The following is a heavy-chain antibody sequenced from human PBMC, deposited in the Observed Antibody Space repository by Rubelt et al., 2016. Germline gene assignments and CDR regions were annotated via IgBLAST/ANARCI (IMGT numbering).Heavy chain of an antibody. CDR1: GYAFSNYA. J-gene: IGHJ4*02. CDR3: AREDVATSYFDY. CDR2: INPGNGNI. V-gene: IGHV1-3*01. D-gene: IGHD5-12*01. Sequence: QVHLVQSGAELKKPGASVTVSCKASGYAFSNYAIHWLRQAPGQRLEWMAWINPGNGNIKYSQKFQARVTITRDTPAGTAYRGRSSLRSEDTAVYYCAREDVATSYFDYWGQGTLVTVSS.